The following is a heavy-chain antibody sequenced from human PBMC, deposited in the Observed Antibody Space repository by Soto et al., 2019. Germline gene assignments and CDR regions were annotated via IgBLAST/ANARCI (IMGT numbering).Heavy chain of an antibody. D-gene: IGHD2-21*01. Sequence: QVQLVQSGGEVKEPGASVKVSCKASGYRFSRYGINWVRQAPGQGLEWMGWVSTYDGNTQYAQKFQVRITVTIDTATNTVYLELKSLTSDDTAVDYCARDEEDANLMIVVLPGDYWGPGTLVSVSS. CDR3: ARDEEDANLMIVVLPGDY. CDR1: GYRFSRYG. V-gene: IGHV1-18*01. J-gene: IGHJ4*02. CDR2: VSTYDGNT.